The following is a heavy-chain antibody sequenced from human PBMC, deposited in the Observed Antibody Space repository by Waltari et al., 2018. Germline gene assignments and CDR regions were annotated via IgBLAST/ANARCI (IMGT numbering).Heavy chain of an antibody. D-gene: IGHD4-17*01. J-gene: IGHJ4*02. CDR3: ARHTEDDNGVD. Sequence: QLVQSGTEVKKPGESLKISCKTSGYSFNNYWIGWVRQMPGKGLEWMGIVRPDNSDTRYSPSFRGQVTISADKSISIAYLQWSSLKASDTAIYYCARHTEDDNGVDWGQGTLVTVSS. V-gene: IGHV5-51*01. CDR1: GYSFNNYW. CDR2: VRPDNSDT.